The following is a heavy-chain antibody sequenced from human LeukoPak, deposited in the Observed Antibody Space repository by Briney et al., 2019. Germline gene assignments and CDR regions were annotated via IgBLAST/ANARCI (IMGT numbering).Heavy chain of an antibody. CDR3: ARVKRWLQLRDY. CDR1: GYTFTSYD. D-gene: IGHD5-24*01. Sequence: ASVKVSCKASGYTFTSYDINWVRQATGQGLEWMGWMNPNSGSTGYAQKFQGRVTMTRNTSISTAYMELSSLRSEDTAVYYCARVKRWLQLRDYWGQGTLVTVSS. V-gene: IGHV1-8*01. J-gene: IGHJ4*02. CDR2: MNPNSGST.